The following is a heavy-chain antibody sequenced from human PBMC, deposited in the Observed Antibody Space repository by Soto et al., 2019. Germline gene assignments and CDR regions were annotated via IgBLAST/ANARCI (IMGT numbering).Heavy chain of an antibody. CDR3: AKTYYYGSGSYGRGYDY. J-gene: IGHJ4*02. CDR1: GFSFSSYA. Sequence: GGSLRLSCAASGFSFSSYAMSWVRQAPGKGLEWVSGISGSGGNTYNADSVKGRFTISRDNSKNTLYLQMNSLRAEDTAVYYCAKTYYYGSGSYGRGYDYWGQGTLVTVSS. V-gene: IGHV3-23*01. CDR2: ISGSGGNT. D-gene: IGHD3-10*01.